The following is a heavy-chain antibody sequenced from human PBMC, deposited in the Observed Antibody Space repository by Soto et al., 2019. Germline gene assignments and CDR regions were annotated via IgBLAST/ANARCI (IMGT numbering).Heavy chain of an antibody. J-gene: IGHJ4*02. CDR3: ARRTNDYGDYGR. Sequence: SETLSLTCTVSGGSISSYYWSWIRQPPGKGLEWIGYIYYSGSTNYNPSLKSRVTISVDTSKNQFSLKLSSVTAADTAVYYCARRTNDYGDYGRWGQGTLVTVSS. CDR2: IYYSGST. D-gene: IGHD4-17*01. CDR1: GGSISSYY. V-gene: IGHV4-59*01.